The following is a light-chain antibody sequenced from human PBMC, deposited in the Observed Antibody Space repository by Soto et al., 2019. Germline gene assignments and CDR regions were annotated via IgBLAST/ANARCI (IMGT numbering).Light chain of an antibody. CDR1: SSDVGGYNT. CDR2: GVN. Sequence: QSVLTQPPSASGSPGQSVTISCTGTSSDVGGYNTVSWFQQHPGKVPKLVIYGVNKRPSGVPDRFSGSKSGNTASLTVSGLQTEDEADYYCSSFGNGNLVIFGGGTQLTVL. CDR3: SSFGNGNLVI. J-gene: IGLJ7*01. V-gene: IGLV2-8*01.